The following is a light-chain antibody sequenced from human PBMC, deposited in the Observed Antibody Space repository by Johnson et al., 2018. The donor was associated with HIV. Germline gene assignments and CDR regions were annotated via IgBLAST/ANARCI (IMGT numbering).Light chain of an antibody. CDR3: GTWDSSLPPYV. Sequence: QSVLTQPPSVSAAPGQKVTISCSGSSSNIGNNYVSWYQQLPGTAPKLLIYENNKRPSGIPDRFSGSKSGTSATLGITGLQTGEEADYYGGTWDSSLPPYVFGTGTKVTVL. CDR1: SSNIGNNY. J-gene: IGLJ1*01. V-gene: IGLV1-51*02. CDR2: ENN.